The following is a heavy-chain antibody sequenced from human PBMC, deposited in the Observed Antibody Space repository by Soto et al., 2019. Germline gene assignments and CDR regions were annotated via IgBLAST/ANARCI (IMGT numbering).Heavy chain of an antibody. J-gene: IGHJ4*02. Sequence: QVQLVESGGGVVQPGRSLRLSCAASGFTFSSYAMHWVRQAPGKGLEWVAVISYDGSNKYYADSVKGRFTISRDNSKNTRYLQMNGLRAEDTAVYYCARVGYSGYAPFDYWGQGTLVTVSS. CDR2: ISYDGSNK. D-gene: IGHD5-12*01. V-gene: IGHV3-30-3*01. CDR3: ARVGYSGYAPFDY. CDR1: GFTFSSYA.